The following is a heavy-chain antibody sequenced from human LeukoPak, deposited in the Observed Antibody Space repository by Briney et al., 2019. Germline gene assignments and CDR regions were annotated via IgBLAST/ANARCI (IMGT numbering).Heavy chain of an antibody. CDR3: AKDQIATDYYHGMDV. V-gene: IGHV3-30*18. J-gene: IGHJ6*02. CDR1: GFTFSSYG. CDR2: ISYDGSNK. D-gene: IGHD3-22*01. Sequence: GGSLRLSCAASGFTFSSYGMHWVRQAPGKGLEWVAVISYDGSNKYYADSVKGRFTISRDNSKNTLYLQMNSLRAEDTAVYYCAKDQIATDYYHGMDVWGQGTTVTVSS.